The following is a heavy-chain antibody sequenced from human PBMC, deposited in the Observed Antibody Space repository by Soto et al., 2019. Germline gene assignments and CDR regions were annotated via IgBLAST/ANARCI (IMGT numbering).Heavy chain of an antibody. V-gene: IGHV3-33*06. CDR2: IWYDGSNK. D-gene: IGHD2-2*02. CDR1: GFTFSSYG. J-gene: IGHJ3*02. CDR3: AKDMGPLFGQYQLLYAAFDI. Sequence: GGSLRLSCAASGFTFSSYGMHWVRQAPGKGLEWVAVIWYDGSNKYYADSVKGRFTISRDNSKNTLYLQMNSLRAEDTAVYYCAKDMGPLFGQYQLLYAAFDIWGQGTMVTVSS.